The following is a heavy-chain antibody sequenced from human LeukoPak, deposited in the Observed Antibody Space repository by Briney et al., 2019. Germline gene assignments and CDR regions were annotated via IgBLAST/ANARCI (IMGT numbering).Heavy chain of an antibody. Sequence: SETLSLTCTVSGGSISNYYWTWIRQPPGKGLEWIGYIYYSGSTNYNPSLKSRVIISVDTSKNQFSLKLSSVTAADTAVYYCARLQVIYYYMDVWGKGTTVTVSS. V-gene: IGHV4-59*08. CDR1: GGSISNYY. J-gene: IGHJ6*03. CDR3: ARLQVIYYYMDV. CDR2: IYYSGST.